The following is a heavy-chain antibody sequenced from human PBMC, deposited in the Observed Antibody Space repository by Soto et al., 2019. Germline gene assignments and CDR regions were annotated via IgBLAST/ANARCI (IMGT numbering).Heavy chain of an antibody. V-gene: IGHV3-11*01. CDR2: IYNSGKTI. CDR3: ARTAYSSSWNPPFDY. CDR1: GFTFSDYY. J-gene: IGHJ4*02. D-gene: IGHD6-13*01. Sequence: PGGSLRLSCAASGFTFSDYYMSWIRQAPGKGLEWVSYIYNSGKTIYYADSVKGRFTISRDNANNSLFLQMNSLRAEDTAVYYCARTAYSSSWNPPFDYWGQGTLVTVSS.